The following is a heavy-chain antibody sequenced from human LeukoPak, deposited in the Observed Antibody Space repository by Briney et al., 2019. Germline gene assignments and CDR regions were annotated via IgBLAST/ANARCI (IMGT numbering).Heavy chain of an antibody. J-gene: IGHJ4*02. CDR1: GFTFSSYA. D-gene: IGHD3-9*01. CDR2: ISGSGGST. Sequence: GGSLSLPCAASGFTFSSYAMSWVRQAPGKGLEWVSAISGSGGSTYYADSVKGRFTISRDNSKNTLYLQMNSLRAEDTAVYYCAKSLFTIDILPGYVYWGQGTLVTVSS. V-gene: IGHV3-23*01. CDR3: AKSLFTIDILPGYVY.